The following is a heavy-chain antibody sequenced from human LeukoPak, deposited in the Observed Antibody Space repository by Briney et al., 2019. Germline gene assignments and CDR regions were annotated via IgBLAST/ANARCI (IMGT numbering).Heavy chain of an antibody. CDR3: ARDFQTCSGGSCQRGGAFDI. J-gene: IGHJ3*02. CDR1: GFTFSSYS. CDR2: ISSSSSYI. Sequence: GGSLRLSCAASGFTFSSYSMNWVRQAPGKGLEWVSSISSSSSYIYYADSVKGRFTISRDNAKNSLYLQMNSLRAEDTAVYYCARDFQTCSGGSCQRGGAFDIWGQGTMVTVSS. V-gene: IGHV3-21*01. D-gene: IGHD2-15*01.